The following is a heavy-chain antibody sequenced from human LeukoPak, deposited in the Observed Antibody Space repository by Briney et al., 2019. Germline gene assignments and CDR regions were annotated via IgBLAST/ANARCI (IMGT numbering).Heavy chain of an antibody. V-gene: IGHV3-21*01. CDR3: ARNRNDYGDYVHDY. CDR2: ISSSSSYI. Sequence: GGSLRLSCAASGFTFSVYSMNWVRQAPGKGLDWVSSISSSSSYIYYADSVKGRFTISRGNAKNSLYLQMNSLRAEDTAVYYCARNRNDYGDYVHDYWGQGTLVTVSS. J-gene: IGHJ4*02. D-gene: IGHD4-17*01. CDR1: GFTFSVYS.